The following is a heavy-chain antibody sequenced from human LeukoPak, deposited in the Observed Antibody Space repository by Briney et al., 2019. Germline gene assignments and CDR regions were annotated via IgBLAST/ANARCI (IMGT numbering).Heavy chain of an antibody. CDR2: IYYSGST. CDR1: GGSISSYY. Sequence: PSETLSLTCTVSGGSISSYYWSWIRQPPGKGLEWIGYIYYSGSTNYNPSLKSRVTISVDTSKNQFSLKLSSVTAADTAVYYCARELYYYDSSGYYGPYYYYYMDVWGKGTTVTISS. CDR3: ARELYYYDSSGYYGPYYYYYMDV. D-gene: IGHD3-22*01. J-gene: IGHJ6*03. V-gene: IGHV4-59*12.